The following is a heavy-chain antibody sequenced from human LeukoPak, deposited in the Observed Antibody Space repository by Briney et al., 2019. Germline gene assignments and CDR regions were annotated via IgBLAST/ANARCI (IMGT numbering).Heavy chain of an antibody. V-gene: IGHV1-2*02. CDR1: GYTFTCYY. Sequence: ASVEVSCKASGYTFTCYYMHWVRQAPGQGLEWMGWINPNSGGTNYAQKFQGRVTMTRDTSISTAYMELSRLRSDDTAVYYCARGPVVPAASGFDPWGQGTLVTVSS. J-gene: IGHJ5*02. D-gene: IGHD2-2*01. CDR3: ARGPVVPAASGFDP. CDR2: INPNSGGT.